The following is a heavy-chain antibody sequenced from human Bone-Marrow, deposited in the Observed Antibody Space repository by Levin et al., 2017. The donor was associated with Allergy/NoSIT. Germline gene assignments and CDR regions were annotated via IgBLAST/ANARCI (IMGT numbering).Heavy chain of an antibody. CDR1: GYTFTNYA. Sequence: AASVKVSCKTSGYTFTNYAMSWVRQAPGQGLEWMGWINTNTGNPTYAQGFTGRFVFSLDTSVSTAYLQITSLKAEDTAIYYCARDRLGEWLIGWGFDPWGQGTLVTVSS. J-gene: IGHJ5*02. D-gene: IGHD6-19*01. V-gene: IGHV7-4-1*02. CDR2: INTNTGNP. CDR3: ARDRLGEWLIGWGFDP.